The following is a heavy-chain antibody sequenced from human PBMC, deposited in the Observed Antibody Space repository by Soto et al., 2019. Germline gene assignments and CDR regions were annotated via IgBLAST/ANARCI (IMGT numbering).Heavy chain of an antibody. CDR2: IYHSGST. V-gene: IGHV4-59*12. CDR3: GRIAAAGTNFDY. Sequence: SETLSLTCSVSGGSISSYYWSWIRQPPGKGLEWIGEIYHSGSTNYNPSLKSRVTISVDKSKNQFSLKLSSVTAADTAVYYCGRIAAAGTNFDYWGQGTLVTVSS. CDR1: GGSISSYY. J-gene: IGHJ4*02. D-gene: IGHD6-13*01.